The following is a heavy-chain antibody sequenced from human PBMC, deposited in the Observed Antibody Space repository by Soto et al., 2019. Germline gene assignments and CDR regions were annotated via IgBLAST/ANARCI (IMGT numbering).Heavy chain of an antibody. V-gene: IGHV3-48*01. CDR3: ARVSERITIVRGVIKPLDTYLAY. D-gene: IGHD3-10*01. CDR2: ISSSSSTI. J-gene: IGHJ4*02. Sequence: GGALRLSCAASGFTSSSYSMNWVRQAPGKGLEWVSYISSSSSTIYYADSVKGRFTISRDNAKNSLYLQMNSLRAEDTAVYYCARVSERITIVRGVIKPLDTYLAYRGQGTLVTVSS. CDR1: GFTSSSYS.